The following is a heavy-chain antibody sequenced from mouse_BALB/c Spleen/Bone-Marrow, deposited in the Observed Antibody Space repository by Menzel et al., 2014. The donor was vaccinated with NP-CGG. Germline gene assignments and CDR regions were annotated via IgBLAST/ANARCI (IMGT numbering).Heavy chain of an antibody. CDR1: GFKFTDYY. CDR2: IRDKGNGYTT. Sequence: VQLKESGGDSVQPGGSLRLSCATSGFKFTDYYMSWVRQPPGKALEWLGFIRDKGNGYTTEYSESVKGRFTISRDNSQSILYLHLNTLRAEDSATYYCTRWVIYDGYPAWYFDVWDAGTTVTISS. V-gene: IGHV7-3*02. CDR3: TRWVIYDGYPAWYFDV. D-gene: IGHD2-2*01. J-gene: IGHJ1*01.